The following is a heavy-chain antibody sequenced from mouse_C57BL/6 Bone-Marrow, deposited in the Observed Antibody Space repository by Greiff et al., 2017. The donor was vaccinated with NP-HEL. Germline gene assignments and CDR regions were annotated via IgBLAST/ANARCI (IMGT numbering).Heavy chain of an antibody. J-gene: IGHJ4*01. D-gene: IGHD2-4*01. V-gene: IGHV5S21*01. CDR2: ISSGGDYI. CDR1: GFTFSSYA. Sequence: EVHLVESGEGLVKPGGSLKLSCAASGFTFSSYAMSWVRQTPEKRLEWVAYISSGGDYIYYADTVKGRFTISRDNARNTLYLQMSSLKSEDTAMYYYTRRRYDYDEVYAMDYWGQGTSVTVSS. CDR3: TRRRYDYDEVYAMDY.